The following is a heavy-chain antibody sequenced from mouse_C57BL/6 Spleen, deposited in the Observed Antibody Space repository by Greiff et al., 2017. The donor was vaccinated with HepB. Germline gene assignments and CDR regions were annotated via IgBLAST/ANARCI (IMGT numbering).Heavy chain of an antibody. CDR3: AMGLLYFDY. D-gene: IGHD2-10*01. CDR1: GYTFTSYW. CDR2: IHSSDSDT. J-gene: IGHJ2*01. Sequence: VQLQQSGAELVKPGASVKVSCKASGYTFTSYWMHWVKQRPGQGLEWIGRIHSSDSDTNYNQKFKGTATLSVDKSSITAYMHLSRLTSEDSAVYYCAMGLLYFDYWGQGTTLTVSS. V-gene: IGHV1-74*01.